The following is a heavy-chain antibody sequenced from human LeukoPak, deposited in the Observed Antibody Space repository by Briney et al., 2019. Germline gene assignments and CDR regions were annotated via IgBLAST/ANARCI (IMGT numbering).Heavy chain of an antibody. J-gene: IGHJ4*02. V-gene: IGHV1-18*04. D-gene: IGHD2-2*01. Sequence: GASVKVSCKASGYTFTSYGISWVRQAPGQGLEWMGWISAYNGNTNYAQKLQGRVTMTTDTSTSTAYMELKSLRSDDPGVYYCAYYKRDGGYCSSTSCQGFSFDYWGQGTLVTVSS. CDR1: GYTFTSYG. CDR2: ISAYNGNT. CDR3: AYYKRDGGYCSSTSCQGFSFDY.